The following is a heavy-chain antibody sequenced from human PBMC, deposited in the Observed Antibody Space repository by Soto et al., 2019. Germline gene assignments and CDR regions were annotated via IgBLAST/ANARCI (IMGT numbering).Heavy chain of an antibody. J-gene: IGHJ3*02. CDR3: LAVVGIRDYWLFDI. CDR1: GFSFDDYG. D-gene: IGHD6-19*01. CDR2: ITWNSDNV. Sequence: EVQLVESGGGLVQPGRSLRLSCAASGFSFDDYGMHWVRQAPGKGLEWVSGITWNSDNVDYADSVKGRFTISRDNARNSLYLQMNSLRAEDTALYYCLAVVGIRDYWLFDIWGPGTLVTVSS. V-gene: IGHV3-9*01.